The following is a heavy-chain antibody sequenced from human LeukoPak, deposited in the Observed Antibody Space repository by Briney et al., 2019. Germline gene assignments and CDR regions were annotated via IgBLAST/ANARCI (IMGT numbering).Heavy chain of an antibody. CDR3: ARDGDGDIDY. CDR1: GFTFSSYW. Sequence: GGSLRPSCAASGFTFSSYWVSWVRQAPGKGLEWVANIKQDGSEKYYVDSVKGRFTISRDNAKNSLYLQMNSLRAEDTAVYYCARDGDGDIDYWGQGTLVTVSS. V-gene: IGHV3-7*01. J-gene: IGHJ4*02. CDR2: IKQDGSEK. D-gene: IGHD4-17*01.